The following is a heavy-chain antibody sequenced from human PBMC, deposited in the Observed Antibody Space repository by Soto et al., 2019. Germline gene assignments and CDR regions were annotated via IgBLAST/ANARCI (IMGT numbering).Heavy chain of an antibody. CDR3: ARGTSSGWDNWFDT. D-gene: IGHD6-19*01. V-gene: IGHV1-3*01. CDR2: INAGNGNT. CDR1: GYTFTSYA. J-gene: IGHJ5*02. Sequence: ASVKVSCKASGYTFTSYAMHWVRQAPGQRLEWMGWINAGNGNTKYSQKFQGRVTITRDTSASTAYMELSSLRSEDTAVSYCARGTSSGWDNWFDTWGQANLVT.